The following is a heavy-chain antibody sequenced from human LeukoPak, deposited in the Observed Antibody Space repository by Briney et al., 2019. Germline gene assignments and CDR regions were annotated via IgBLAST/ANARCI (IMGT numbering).Heavy chain of an antibody. CDR3: ARAEEAYDSSGPLNWFDP. V-gene: IGHV1-69*06. CDR2: IIPIFGTA. CDR1: GGTFSSYA. Sequence: SVKVSCKASGGTFSSYAINWVRQAPGQGLEWMGRIIPIFGTANYAQKFQGRVTITADKSTSTAYMELSSLRSEDTAVYYCARAEEAYDSSGPLNWFDPWGQGTLVTVSS. D-gene: IGHD3-22*01. J-gene: IGHJ5*02.